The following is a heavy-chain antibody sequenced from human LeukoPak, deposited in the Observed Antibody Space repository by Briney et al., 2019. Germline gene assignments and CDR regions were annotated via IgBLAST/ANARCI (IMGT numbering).Heavy chain of an antibody. CDR2: ISAYNGNT. Sequence: ASVKVSCKASGYTFTSYGISWVRQAPGQGLEWMGWISAYNGNTNYAQKLQGRVTMTTDTSTSTAYMELRSLRSEDTAVYYCARGEYSYGWSYYYYGMDVWGQGTTVTVSS. CDR3: ARGEYSYGWSYYYYGMDV. D-gene: IGHD5-18*01. CDR1: GYTFTSYG. V-gene: IGHV1-18*01. J-gene: IGHJ6*02.